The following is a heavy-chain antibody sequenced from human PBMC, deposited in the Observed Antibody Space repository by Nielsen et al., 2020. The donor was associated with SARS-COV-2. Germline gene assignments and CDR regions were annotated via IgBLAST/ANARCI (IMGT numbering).Heavy chain of an antibody. V-gene: IGHV4-31*03. J-gene: IGHJ5*02. D-gene: IGHD2/OR15-2a*01. CDR3: ARLWDDFRIPHTFDP. CDR1: GGSISSGGYY. CDR2: IYYSGST. Sequence: SETLSLTCTVSGGSISSGGYYWSWIRQHPGKGLEWIGYIYYSGSTYYNPSLKSRVTISVDTSKNQFSLKLSSVTAADTAVYYCARLWDDFRIPHTFDPWGQGTLVTVSS.